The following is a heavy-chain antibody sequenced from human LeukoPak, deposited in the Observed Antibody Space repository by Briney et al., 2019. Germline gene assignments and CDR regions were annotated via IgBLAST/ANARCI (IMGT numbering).Heavy chain of an antibody. Sequence: SETLSLTCTVSGGSISSSNYYWGWIRQPPGKGLEWIGNVYYGGNTYNNPSLKSRVTMSVDTSKNQFSLKLNSVTAADTAVYYCARRVSSLDAFDIWGQGTMVTVSS. CDR1: GGSISSSNYY. CDR3: ARRVSSLDAFDI. CDR2: VYYGGNT. D-gene: IGHD2-15*01. V-gene: IGHV4-39*01. J-gene: IGHJ3*02.